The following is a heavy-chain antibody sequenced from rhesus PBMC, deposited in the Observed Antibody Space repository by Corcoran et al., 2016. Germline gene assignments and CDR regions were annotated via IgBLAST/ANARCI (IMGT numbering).Heavy chain of an antibody. CDR2: TYGSGTST. CDR3: ASGDEYSYY. V-gene: IGHV4-169*02. D-gene: IGHD2-33*01. J-gene: IGHJ4*01. CDR1: GGSISSSY. Sequence: QLQLQESGPGLVKPSETLSVTCAVSGGSISSSYWSWIRQAPGKGIEWIGYTYGSGTSTNYNPSLKSRVTLSVATSKHQLSLKLISVTAADTAVYYCASGDEYSYYWGQGVLVTVSS.